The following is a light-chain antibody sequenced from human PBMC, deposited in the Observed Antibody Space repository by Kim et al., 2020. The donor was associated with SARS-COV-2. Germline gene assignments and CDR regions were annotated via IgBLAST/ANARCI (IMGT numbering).Light chain of an antibody. V-gene: IGKV1-12*01. CDR1: QDINNW. Sequence: DIDMTQSPSSVCASVGDRVTITCRASQDINNWLVWYQQRPGRAPKLLIYSASNLQGGVPSRFSGSGSGTDFTLTVTNLQPEDFATYYCQQASRFPYTFGQGTKLEI. CDR2: SAS. CDR3: QQASRFPYT. J-gene: IGKJ2*01.